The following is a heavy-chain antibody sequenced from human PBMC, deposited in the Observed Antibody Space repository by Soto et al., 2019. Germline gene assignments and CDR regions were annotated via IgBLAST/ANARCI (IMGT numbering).Heavy chain of an antibody. J-gene: IGHJ4*02. CDR1: GYTFTSYA. V-gene: IGHV1-3*01. D-gene: IGHD2-15*01. CDR3: AKTRYCSGGSCYPYYFDY. Sequence: GASVTVSCKASGYTFTSYAIHWVRKAPGQRLEWMGWINAGNGNTKYSQKFQGRVTITRDNSKNTLYLQMNSLRAEDTAVYYCAKTRYCSGGSCYPYYFDYWGQGTLVTVSS. CDR2: INAGNGNT.